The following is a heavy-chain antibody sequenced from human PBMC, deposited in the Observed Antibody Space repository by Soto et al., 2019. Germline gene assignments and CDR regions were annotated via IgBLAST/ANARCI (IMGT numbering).Heavy chain of an antibody. D-gene: IGHD3-3*01. CDR3: AAKVNDFWSGYPRGFGP. CDR1: GFTFTSSA. V-gene: IGHV1-58*02. Sequence: SVKVSCKASGFTFTSSAMQWVRQARGQRLEWIGWIVVGSGNTNYAQKFQERVTITRDMSTSTAYMELSSLRSEDTAVYYCAAKVNDFWSGYPRGFGPWGQGTLVTVS. J-gene: IGHJ5*02. CDR2: IVVGSGNT.